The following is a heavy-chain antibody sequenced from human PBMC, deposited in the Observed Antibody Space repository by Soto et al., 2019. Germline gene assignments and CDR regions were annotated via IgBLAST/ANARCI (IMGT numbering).Heavy chain of an antibody. CDR1: GYTFTSYD. J-gene: IGHJ6*02. V-gene: IGHV1-8*01. CDR2: MNPNSGNT. Sequence: QVQLVQSGAEVKKPGGSVKVSSKASGYTFTSYDINWVRQATGEGLEWMGWMNPNSGNTGYAQKFQGRVTMTRNTSISTAYMELSSLRSEDTAVYYCARGREMATTRYYYYGMDVWGQGTTVTVSS. CDR3: ARGREMATTRYYYYGMDV. D-gene: IGHD5-12*01.